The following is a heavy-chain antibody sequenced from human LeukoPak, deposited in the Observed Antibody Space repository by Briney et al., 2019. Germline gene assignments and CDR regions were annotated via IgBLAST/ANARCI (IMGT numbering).Heavy chain of an antibody. J-gene: IGHJ4*02. CDR3: ARDSMTSGEFDY. V-gene: IGHV3-48*03. CDR2: ISSSGSTI. D-gene: IGHD2/OR15-2a*01. Sequence: GSLRLSCAASGFTFRTYEMNWVRQAPGKGLEWLLYISSSGSTIYQADAVKGRFTISRDNAKNSLFLQMNSLRGEDTAVYYCARDSMTSGEFDYWGQGTVVTVSS. CDR1: GFTFRTYE.